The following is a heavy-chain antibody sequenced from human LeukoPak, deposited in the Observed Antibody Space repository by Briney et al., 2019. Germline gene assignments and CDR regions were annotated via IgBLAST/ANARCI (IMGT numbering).Heavy chain of an antibody. V-gene: IGHV3-53*01. Sequence: GGSLRLSLAASGFTAGSNFMSWVGRPPGRGLGWVSVILTAGKTYYADSVKGRFTISRDDSKNMVYLQMNSLRTEDTAVYFCAREGYSSGWFRLWGQGTLVTVSS. CDR2: ILTAGKT. CDR3: AREGYSSGWFRL. CDR1: GFTAGSNF. J-gene: IGHJ4*02. D-gene: IGHD6-19*01.